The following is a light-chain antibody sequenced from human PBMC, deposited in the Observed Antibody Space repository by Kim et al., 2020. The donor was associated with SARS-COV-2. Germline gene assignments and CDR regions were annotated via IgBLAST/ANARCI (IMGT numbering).Light chain of an antibody. Sequence: ASVDDRVSITCRANQGISSVLLWYQQRPVRLPKILIYGASTLQSRVPSRFSGSGSGTDFTLTISSLQPEDVATYYCQQYDSAPFTFGPGTKVEIK. CDR1: QGISSV. J-gene: IGKJ3*01. CDR3: QQYDSAPFT. V-gene: IGKV1-27*01. CDR2: GAS.